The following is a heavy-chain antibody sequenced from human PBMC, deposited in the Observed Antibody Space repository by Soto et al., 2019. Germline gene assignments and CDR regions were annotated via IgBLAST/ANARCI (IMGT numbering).Heavy chain of an antibody. J-gene: IGHJ6*02. CDR2: ISSSGSTI. Sequence: PGGSLRLSCAASGFTFSSYEMNWARQAPGKGLEWVSYISSSGSTIYYADSVKGRFTISRDNAKNSLYLQMNSLRAEDTAVYYCARHYSITIFGVVIYYYYYGMDVWGQGTTVTVSS. CDR1: GFTFSSYE. D-gene: IGHD3-3*01. V-gene: IGHV3-48*03. CDR3: ARHYSITIFGVVIYYYYYGMDV.